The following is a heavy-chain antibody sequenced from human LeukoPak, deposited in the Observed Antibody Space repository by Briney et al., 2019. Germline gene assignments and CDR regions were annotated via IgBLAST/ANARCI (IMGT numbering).Heavy chain of an antibody. V-gene: IGHV3-15*01. CDR1: GFTFSNAW. D-gene: IGHD3-10*01. CDR2: IKSKTDGGTT. J-gene: IGHJ3*02. CDR3: TTEPYGSGDAFDI. Sequence: GGSLRLSCAASGFTFSNAWMSWVRQAPGKGLEWVGRIKSKTDGGTTDYAAPVKGRFTISRDDSKNTLYLQMNSLKTEDTAVYYCTTEPYGSGDAFDIWGQGTMVTVSS.